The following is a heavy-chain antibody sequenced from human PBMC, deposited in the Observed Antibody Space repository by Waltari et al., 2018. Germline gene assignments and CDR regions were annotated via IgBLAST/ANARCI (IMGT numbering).Heavy chain of an antibody. CDR2: INPRGVAT. Sequence: QVQLVQSGAEVKKPGASVQVSCKASGYIFTSNSIHWVRQAPGQGLEWMGLINPRGVATTYAEKFQGRLVMTTDTSTSTAYLELRNLRSEDTAVYYCARGFVATAGNNWFDPWGQGTLVTVSS. V-gene: IGHV1-46*01. J-gene: IGHJ5*02. CDR3: ARGFVATAGNNWFDP. CDR1: GYIFTSNS. D-gene: IGHD6-13*01.